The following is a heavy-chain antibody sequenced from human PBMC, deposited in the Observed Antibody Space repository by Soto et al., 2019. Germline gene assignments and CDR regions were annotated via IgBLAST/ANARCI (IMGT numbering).Heavy chain of an antibody. CDR2: ISGSGGST. V-gene: IGHV3-23*01. CDR3: AKDWVADYYYYYGMDV. CDR1: GFTFSSYA. Sequence: PGGSLRLSCAAPGFTFSSYAMSWVRQAPGKGLEWVSAISGSGGSTYYADSVKGRFTISRDNSKNTLYLQMNSLRAEDTAVYYCAKDWVADYYYYYGMDVWGQGTTVTVSS. D-gene: IGHD3-16*01. J-gene: IGHJ6*02.